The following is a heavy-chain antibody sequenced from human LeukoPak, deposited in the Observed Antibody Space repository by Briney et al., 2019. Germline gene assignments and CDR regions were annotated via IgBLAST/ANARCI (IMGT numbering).Heavy chain of an antibody. Sequence: SETLSLTCTVSGGSISSGSYYWSWIRQPAGKGLEWIGRIYTSGSTNYNPSLKSRVTISVDTSKNQFSLKLSSVTAADTAVYYCARSGENTVTYAFDIWGQGTMVTVFS. CDR2: IYTSGST. J-gene: IGHJ3*02. V-gene: IGHV4-61*02. CDR1: GGSISSGSYY. CDR3: ARSGENTVTYAFDI. D-gene: IGHD4-11*01.